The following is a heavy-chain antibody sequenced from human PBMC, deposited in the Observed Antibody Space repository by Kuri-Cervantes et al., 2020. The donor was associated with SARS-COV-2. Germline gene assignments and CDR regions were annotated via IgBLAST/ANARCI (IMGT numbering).Heavy chain of an antibody. V-gene: IGHV3-23*01. Sequence: GESLKISCAASGDIFTDAWMSWVRQAPGKGLEWVSAISGNGGSTYYADSVKGRFTISRDNSKNTLYLQMNSLRADDTAVYYCAKFPVLLARSLSWYFDLWGRGTLVTVSS. D-gene: IGHD3-3*01. CDR2: ISGNGGST. J-gene: IGHJ2*01. CDR3: AKFPVLLARSLSWYFDL. CDR1: GDIFTDA.